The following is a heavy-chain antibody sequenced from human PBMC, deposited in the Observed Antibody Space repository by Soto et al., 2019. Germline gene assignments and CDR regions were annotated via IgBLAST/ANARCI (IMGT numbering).Heavy chain of an antibody. CDR3: ARDPGSSDWYRPCYNMGV. D-gene: IGHD2-15*01. CDR2: IYARNGDT. V-gene: IGHV1-3*01. CDR1: GYSFITYG. J-gene: IGHJ6*02. Sequence: ASVKVSCKASGYSFITYGLHWVRQAPGQRLEWMGWIYARNGDTKYSHNFQGRFTITGDTSASTAYMDLSSLRPQETAVYYCARDPGSSDWYRPCYNMGVWG.